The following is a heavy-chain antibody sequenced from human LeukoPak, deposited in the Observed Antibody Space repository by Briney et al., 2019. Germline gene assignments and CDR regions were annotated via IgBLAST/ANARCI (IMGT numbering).Heavy chain of an antibody. Sequence: PGGSLRLSCAASGFTFSSYGMHWVRQAPGKGLEWVAFIRYDGSNKYYADSVKGRFTISRDNSKNTLYLQMNSLRAEDTAVYYCAKEGYYDFWSGYYSDYWGPGTLVTVSS. J-gene: IGHJ4*02. CDR3: AKEGYYDFWSGYYSDY. CDR1: GFTFSSYG. CDR2: IRYDGSNK. V-gene: IGHV3-30*02. D-gene: IGHD3-3*01.